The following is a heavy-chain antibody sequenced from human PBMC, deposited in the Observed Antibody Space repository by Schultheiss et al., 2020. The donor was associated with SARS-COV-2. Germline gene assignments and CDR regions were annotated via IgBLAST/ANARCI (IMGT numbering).Heavy chain of an antibody. CDR1: GFTFSSYA. J-gene: IGHJ4*02. V-gene: IGHV3-30*07. CDR3: AKGGGSWHFDF. CDR2: ISYDGSNN. Sequence: GGSLRLSCAASGFTFSSYAMDWVRQAPGKGLEWVASISYDGSNNDYADSVKGRFTISRDNSKNTVYLQMNTLRADDTAVYYCAKGGGSWHFDFWGQGTLVTVSS. D-gene: IGHD6-13*01.